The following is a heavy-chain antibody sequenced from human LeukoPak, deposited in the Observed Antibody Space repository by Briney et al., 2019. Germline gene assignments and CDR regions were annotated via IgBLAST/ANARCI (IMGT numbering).Heavy chain of an antibody. J-gene: IGHJ3*02. CDR2: VKQDGSEQ. CDR3: ARDVAMVRGVTDAFDI. Sequence: GGSLRLSCVVSGFSFSSYWMSWVRQAPGKGLEWVANVKQDGSEQHYVDSVKGRFSISRDNANNSLFLQMNSLRAEDTAVYYCARDVAMVRGVTDAFDIWGQGTVVTVSS. D-gene: IGHD3-10*01. CDR1: GFSFSSYW. V-gene: IGHV3-7*03.